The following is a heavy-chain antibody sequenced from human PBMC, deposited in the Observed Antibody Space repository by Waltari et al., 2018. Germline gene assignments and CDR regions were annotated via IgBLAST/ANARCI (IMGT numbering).Heavy chain of an antibody. J-gene: IGHJ4*02. V-gene: IGHV3-48*04. CDR1: GFSFPSYT. D-gene: IGHD3-10*01. CDR2: ITGSRRTR. CDR3: AREDCYGSGSVDC. Sequence: ELKLVESGGDWVQPGGSLRLSGAASGFSFPSYTRNWVGQAPGKGLGWVSYITGSRRTRFYVDAVKGRFTTSRDNGTTALYLQMDSLRVEDTARYYCAREDCYGSGSVDCWGQGTLVTVSS.